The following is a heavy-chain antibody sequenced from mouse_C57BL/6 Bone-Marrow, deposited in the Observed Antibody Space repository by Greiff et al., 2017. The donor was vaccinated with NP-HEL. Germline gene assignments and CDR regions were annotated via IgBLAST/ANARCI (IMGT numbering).Heavy chain of an antibody. Sequence: QVQLKQSGAELARPWASVKLSCTASGFTFTSSGISWVKQRTGQGLEWIGVIYPRSGNTYYNEKFKGKATLTADKSSSTAYMELRSLTSEDSAVYFYARVTSWYCDYWGQGTTLTVSS. CDR1: GFTFTSSG. V-gene: IGHV1-81*01. J-gene: IGHJ2*01. CDR2: IYPRSGNT. D-gene: IGHD2-12*01. CDR3: ARVTSWYCDY.